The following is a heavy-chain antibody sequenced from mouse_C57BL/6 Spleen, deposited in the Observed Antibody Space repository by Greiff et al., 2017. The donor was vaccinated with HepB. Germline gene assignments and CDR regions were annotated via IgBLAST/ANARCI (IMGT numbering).Heavy chain of an antibody. V-gene: IGHV5-17*01. CDR2: ISSGSSTI. CDR1: GFTFSDYG. J-gene: IGHJ4*01. CDR3: ARTDYYAMDY. Sequence: EVKRVESGGGLVKPGGSLKLSCAASGFTFSDYGMHWVRQAPEKGLEWVAYISSGSSTIYYADTVKGRFTISRDNAKNTLFLQMTSLRSEDTAMYYCARTDYYAMDYWGQGTSVTVSS.